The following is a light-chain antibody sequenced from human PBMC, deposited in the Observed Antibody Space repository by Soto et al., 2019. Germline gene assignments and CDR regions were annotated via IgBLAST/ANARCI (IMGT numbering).Light chain of an antibody. J-gene: IGKJ5*01. CDR1: QDIRKY. CDR2: DAS. Sequence: DIHMTQSPSSLSASVGNIFTMTCQASQDIRKYLNWYQKKPGKAPKLLIYDASNLETGAPSRLSGGGYGTDFTFTISSMKNEDIAIYYCQQYDNLSITFGQGTRLEI. V-gene: IGKV1-33*01. CDR3: QQYDNLSIT.